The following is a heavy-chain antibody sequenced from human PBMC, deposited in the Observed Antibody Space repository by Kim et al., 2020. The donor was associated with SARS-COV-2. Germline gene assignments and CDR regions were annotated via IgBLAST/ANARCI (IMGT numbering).Heavy chain of an antibody. CDR2: INIASGNT. CDR3: ARGRCSSTSRHGAGPYYLDY. D-gene: IGHD2-2*01. J-gene: IGHJ4*01. Sequence: ASVKVSCKASGYTFSTYAMHWVRQAPGQRLEWMGWINIASGNTRYSQNFQGRVTITRDTSANTAYMELSSLRSEDAAAYYCARGRCSSTSRHGAGPYYLDYWGQGTLVTVSS. CDR1: GYTFSTYA. V-gene: IGHV1-3*04.